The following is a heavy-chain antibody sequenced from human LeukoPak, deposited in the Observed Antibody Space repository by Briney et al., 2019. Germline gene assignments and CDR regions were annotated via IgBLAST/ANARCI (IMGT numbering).Heavy chain of an antibody. CDR3: LRVDDTNGHNWFDP. CDR1: GFSFSYYW. J-gene: IGHJ5*02. V-gene: IGHV3-74*01. D-gene: IGHD2-8*01. CDR2: IIGDGTRT. Sequence: GGSLRLSCAASGFSFSYYWMYWVRQGSGKGPVWVSRIIGDGTRTDYADSVKGRFTISRDNAKSTLYLQMNSLTVEDTAVYYCLRVDDTNGHNWFDPWGQGTLVTVSS.